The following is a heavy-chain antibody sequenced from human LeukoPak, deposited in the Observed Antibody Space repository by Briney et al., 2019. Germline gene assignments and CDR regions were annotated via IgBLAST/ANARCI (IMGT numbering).Heavy chain of an antibody. V-gene: IGHV7-4-1*02. Sequence: ASVKVSCKASGYTFTSYAMNWVRQAPGQGLEWMGWINTNTGNPTYAQGFTGRFVFSLGTSVSTAYQQISSLKAEDTAVYYCARDRSVVTAIGQADNWGQGTLVTVSS. CDR2: INTNTGNP. CDR3: ARDRSVVTAIGQADN. D-gene: IGHD2-21*02. J-gene: IGHJ4*02. CDR1: GYTFTSYA.